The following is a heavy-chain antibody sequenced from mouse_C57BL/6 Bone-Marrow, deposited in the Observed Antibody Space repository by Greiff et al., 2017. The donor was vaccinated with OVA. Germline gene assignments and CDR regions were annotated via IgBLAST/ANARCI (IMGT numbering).Heavy chain of an antibody. J-gene: IGHJ4*01. V-gene: IGHV1-52*01. Sequence: QVQLKQPGAELVRPGSSVKLSCKASGYTFTSYWMHWVKQRPIQGLEWIGNIDPSDSETHYNQKFKDKATLTVDKSSSTAYMQLSSLTSEDSAVYYCAIYRSSCAMDYWGQGTSVTVSS. CDR3: AIYRSSCAMDY. D-gene: IGHD1-1*01. CDR2: IDPSDSET. CDR1: GYTFTSYW.